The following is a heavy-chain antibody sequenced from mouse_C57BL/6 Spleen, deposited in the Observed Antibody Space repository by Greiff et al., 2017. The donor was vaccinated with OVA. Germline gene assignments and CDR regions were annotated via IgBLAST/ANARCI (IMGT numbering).Heavy chain of an antibody. CDR3: ARRDYDEAMDY. D-gene: IGHD2-4*01. CDR1: GYTFTDYY. CDR2: INPNNGGT. J-gene: IGHJ4*01. Sequence: VQLQQSGPELVKPGASVKISCKASGYTFTDYYMNWVKQSHGKSLEWIGDINPNNGGTSYNQKFKGKATLTVDKSSSTAYMELRSLTSEDSAVYYCARRDYDEAMDYWGQGTSVTVSS. V-gene: IGHV1-26*01.